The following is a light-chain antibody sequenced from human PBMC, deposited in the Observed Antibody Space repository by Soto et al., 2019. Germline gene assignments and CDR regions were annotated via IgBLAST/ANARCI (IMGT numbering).Light chain of an antibody. CDR1: SSNIGSNY. CDR2: RNN. CDR3: GGWDDSLIGPV. J-gene: IGLJ2*01. Sequence: QSVLTQPPSASGTPGQRVNISCSGSSSNIGSNYVYWYRQFPGTAPKLLIQRNNQRPSGVPARFSGSKSGTSASLAISGLRSEDEADYYCGGWDDSLIGPVFGGGTQLTVL. V-gene: IGLV1-47*01.